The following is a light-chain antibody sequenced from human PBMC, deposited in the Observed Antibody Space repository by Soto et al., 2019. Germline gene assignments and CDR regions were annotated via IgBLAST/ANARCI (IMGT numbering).Light chain of an antibody. CDR2: KAS. J-gene: IGKJ1*01. Sequence: DIQLTQSPSTLSASVGDRVTISCRASQSINNYLAWYQQKPGKAPKLLIYKASTLESGVPSTFSGSGYGTEFSLTISSLQTDDFATSYYQPYGNLWNFGKGTKGDI. CDR1: QSINNY. V-gene: IGKV1-5*03. CDR3: QPYGNLWN.